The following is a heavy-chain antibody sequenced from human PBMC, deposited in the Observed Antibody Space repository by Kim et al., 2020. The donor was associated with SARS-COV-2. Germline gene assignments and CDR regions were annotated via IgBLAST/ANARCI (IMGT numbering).Heavy chain of an antibody. V-gene: IGHV1-69*01. D-gene: IGHD6-19*01. CDR3: ARARPGGWQIDY. J-gene: IGHJ4*02. Sequence: NYAQKFQGRVTITADESTSTAYMELSSLRSEDTAVYYCARARPGGWQIDYWGQGTLVTVSS.